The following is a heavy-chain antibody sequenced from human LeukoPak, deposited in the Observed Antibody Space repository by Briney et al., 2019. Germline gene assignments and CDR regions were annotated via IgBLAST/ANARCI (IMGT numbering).Heavy chain of an antibody. J-gene: IGHJ4*02. V-gene: IGHV1-8*01. CDR3: ARSWGDGYNYDFDY. D-gene: IGHD5-24*01. Sequence: ASVKVSCKASGYTFTSYDIIWVRQATGQGLEWMGWMNPNSGNTGYAQKFQGRVTMTRDTSISTAYMELSRLRSDDTAVYYCARSWGDGYNYDFDYWGQGTLVTVSS. CDR2: MNPNSGNT. CDR1: GYTFTSYD.